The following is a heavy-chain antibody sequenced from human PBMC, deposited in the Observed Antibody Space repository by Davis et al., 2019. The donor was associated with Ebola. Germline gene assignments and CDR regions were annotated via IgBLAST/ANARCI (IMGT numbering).Heavy chain of an antibody. J-gene: IGHJ4*02. CDR1: GFSVSSNY. D-gene: IGHD3-22*01. CDR3: ARLIYDTSGYYSAFDY. V-gene: IGHV3-21*06. Sequence: GGSLRLSCAASGFSVSSNYMNWVRQAPGKGLEWVSSITSSSTYMYYTDSVKGRFTISRDNAKSSLFLQMNSLRAEDTAVYFCARLIYDTSGYYSAFDYWGQGILVTVSS. CDR2: ITSSSTYM.